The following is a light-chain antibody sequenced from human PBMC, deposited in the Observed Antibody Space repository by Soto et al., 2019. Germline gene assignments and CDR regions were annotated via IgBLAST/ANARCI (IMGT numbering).Light chain of an antibody. CDR2: DAS. J-gene: IGKJ5*01. CDR3: QQRSNWRIT. CDR1: QTGRNNY. V-gene: IGKV3D-20*02. Sequence: FVLTQSPVTLSLSPGETATLSCRASQTGRNNYLAWYQQKPGQAPRLLIYDASSRATGIPDRFSGGGSGTDFTLTISSLEPEDFAVYYCQQRSNWRITFGQGTRLEIK.